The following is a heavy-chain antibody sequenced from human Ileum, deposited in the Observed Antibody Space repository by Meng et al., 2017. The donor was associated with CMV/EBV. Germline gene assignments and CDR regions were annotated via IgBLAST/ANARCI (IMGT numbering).Heavy chain of an antibody. V-gene: IGHV3-48*04. CDR2: ISWSSGIM. Sequence: GESLKISCAASGFTFNSSSMNWVRQAPGKGLEWISYISWSSGIMYYSDSVKGRFTISRDNAKNSLYLQMNSLRGEDTAVYYCTRDPNQLVLEYFQHWGQGIPVTVSS. CDR1: GFTFNSSS. J-gene: IGHJ1*01. CDR3: TRDPNQLVLEYFQH. D-gene: IGHD1-14*01.